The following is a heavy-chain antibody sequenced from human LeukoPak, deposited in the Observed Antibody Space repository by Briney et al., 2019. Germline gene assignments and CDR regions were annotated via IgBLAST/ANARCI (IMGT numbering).Heavy chain of an antibody. D-gene: IGHD4-17*01. J-gene: IGHJ4*02. V-gene: IGHV3-66*01. CDR2: IFRGEKT. CDR3: VKEVPGTTVYD. Sequence: GGSLRLSCAASGFSVSNTYMSLVRQAPGEGLEWVSVIFRGEKTYYADSVKGRFTISRDSSTNTVYLQMASLRAEDTAIYYCVKEVPGTTVYDWGQGTLVTVSS. CDR1: GFSVSNTY.